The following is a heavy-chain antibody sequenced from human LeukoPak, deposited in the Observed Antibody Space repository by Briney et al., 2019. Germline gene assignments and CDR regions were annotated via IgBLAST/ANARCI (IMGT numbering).Heavy chain of an antibody. V-gene: IGHV5-51*01. J-gene: IGHJ4*02. Sequence: PGESLKISCKGSGYSFTSYWIAWVRQMPGRGLEWMGIIYPTDSDTRYSPSFQGQVTISADRSISTAYLQWSSLKASDTAMYYCARRSPYSSGWGISLHGGYIDYWGQGTLVTVSS. CDR2: IYPTDSDT. CDR1: GYSFTSYW. D-gene: IGHD6-19*01. CDR3: ARRSPYSSGWGISLHGGYIDY.